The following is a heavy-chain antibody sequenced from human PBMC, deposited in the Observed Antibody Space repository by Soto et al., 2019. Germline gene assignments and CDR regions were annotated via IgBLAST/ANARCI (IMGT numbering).Heavy chain of an antibody. D-gene: IGHD4-4*01. J-gene: IGHJ6*02. V-gene: IGHV3-30-3*01. CDR1: GFTFSSYA. Sequence: GGSLRLSCAASGFTFSSYAMHWVRQAPGKGLEWVAVISYDGSNKYYADSVKGRFTISRDNSKNTLYLQMNSLRAEDTAVYYCARDDYSPYYYYGMDVWGQGTTVTGSS. CDR2: ISYDGSNK. CDR3: ARDDYSPYYYYGMDV.